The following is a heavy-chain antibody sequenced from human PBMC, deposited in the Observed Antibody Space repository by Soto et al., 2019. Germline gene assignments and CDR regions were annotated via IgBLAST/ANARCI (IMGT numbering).Heavy chain of an antibody. CDR2: IYYSGRT. J-gene: IGHJ2*01. CDR3: ATVMHMVVVTARGTLSSRREPYWYFDL. CDR1: GGSVSSGSYY. V-gene: IGHV4-61*01. D-gene: IGHD2-21*02. Sequence: QVQLQESGPGLVKPSETLSLTCTVSGGSVSSGSYYWSWIRQPPGKGLEWIGYIYYSGRTNYNPSLKSRVTISVDTSKNQFSLKLSYVTAADTAVYYCATVMHMVVVTARGTLSSRREPYWYFDLWGRGTVVTVSS.